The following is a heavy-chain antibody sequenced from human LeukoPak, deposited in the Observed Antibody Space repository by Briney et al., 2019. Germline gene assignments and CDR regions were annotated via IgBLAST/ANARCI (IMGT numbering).Heavy chain of an antibody. V-gene: IGHV3-30-3*01. Sequence: PGGSLRLSCAASGFTFSSYGMHWVRQAPGKGLEWVAVISYDGSNKYYADSVKGRFTISRDNSKNTLYLQMNSLRAEDTAVYYCARDISSSWYGTFDYWGQGTLVTVSS. J-gene: IGHJ4*02. D-gene: IGHD6-13*01. CDR2: ISYDGSNK. CDR1: GFTFSSYG. CDR3: ARDISSSWYGTFDY.